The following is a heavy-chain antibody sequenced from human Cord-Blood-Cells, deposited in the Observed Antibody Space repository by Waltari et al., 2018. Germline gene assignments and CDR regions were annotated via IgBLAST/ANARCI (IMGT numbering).Heavy chain of an antibody. CDR3: ARARTGDDAFDI. D-gene: IGHD7-27*01. CDR1: GGSIRRGGYY. V-gene: IGHV4-31*03. J-gene: IGHJ3*02. Sequence: QVQLQESGPGLVKPSQTLSLTCTVSGGSIRRGGYYWSWIRQHPGKGLGWIGYIYYRGSNYYNPSLKSRVTISVDTSKNQFSLKLSSVTAADTAVYYCARARTGDDAFDIWGQGTMVTVSS. CDR2: IYYRGSN.